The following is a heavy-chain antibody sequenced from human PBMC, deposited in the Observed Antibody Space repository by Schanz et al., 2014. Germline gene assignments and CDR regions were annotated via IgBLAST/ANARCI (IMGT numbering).Heavy chain of an antibody. J-gene: IGHJ2*01. CDR1: GGTFSSYT. D-gene: IGHD6-6*01. CDR2: IIPNSGGT. Sequence: QVQLVQSGAEVKKPGSSVKVSCKASGGTFSSYTISWVRQAPGQGLEWMGRIIPNSGGTNYAQKFQGRVTMTRDTSISPAYMELSRLRSDDTAVYYCARAGQDFEYSSLSPIWYFDLWGRGTLVTVSS. V-gene: IGHV1-2*02. CDR3: ARAGQDFEYSSLSPIWYFDL.